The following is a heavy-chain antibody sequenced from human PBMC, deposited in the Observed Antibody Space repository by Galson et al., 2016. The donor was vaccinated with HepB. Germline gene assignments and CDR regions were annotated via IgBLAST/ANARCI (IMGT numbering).Heavy chain of an antibody. Sequence: TLSLTCTVSGGSISGGNYYWSWIRQPAGKGLEWIGRTYASGSTIYNPSLRSRVAISVDTSKNQFSLKLSSVTAADTAVYYCARSGVVIIEEYYHYYYIDVWGKGTTVTVSS. CDR2: TYASGST. J-gene: IGHJ6*03. D-gene: IGHD3-3*01. CDR3: ARSGVVIIEEYYHYYYIDV. V-gene: IGHV4-61*02. CDR1: GGSISGGNYY.